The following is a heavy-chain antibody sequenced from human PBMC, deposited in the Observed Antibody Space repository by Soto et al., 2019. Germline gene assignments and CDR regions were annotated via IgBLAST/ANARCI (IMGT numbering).Heavy chain of an antibody. CDR1: GFTFNTNA. J-gene: IGHJ6*02. CDR2: ISGTGSRT. Sequence: GGSLRLSCAASGFTFNTNAMSWVRQAPGKGLEWVSSISGTGSRTYYADSVKGRFTIARDNSKNTVSLQMNNLSAEDTGLYYCTKDTGYLSMDAWGQGTTVTVSS. V-gene: IGHV3-23*01. CDR3: TKDTGYLSMDA. D-gene: IGHD6-25*01.